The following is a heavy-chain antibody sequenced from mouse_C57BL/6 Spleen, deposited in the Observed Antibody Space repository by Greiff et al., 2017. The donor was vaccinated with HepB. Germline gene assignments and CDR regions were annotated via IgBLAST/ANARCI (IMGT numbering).Heavy chain of an antibody. J-gene: IGHJ2*01. CDR2: ISDGGSYT. CDR1: GFTFSSYA. D-gene: IGHD2-2*01. V-gene: IGHV5-4*01. Sequence: EVMLVESGGGLVKPGGSLKLSCAASGFTFSSYAMSWVRQTPEKRLEWVATISDGGSYTYYPDNVKGRFTISRDNAKNNLYLQMSHLKSEDTAMYYCARERGYGYDVGYFDYWGQGTTLTVSS. CDR3: ARERGYGYDVGYFDY.